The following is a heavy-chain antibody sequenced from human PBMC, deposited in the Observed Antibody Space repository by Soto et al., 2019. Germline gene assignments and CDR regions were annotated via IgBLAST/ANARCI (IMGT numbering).Heavy chain of an antibody. J-gene: IGHJ4*02. CDR1: GFTFSSYG. CDR3: AKDSDNFDYCAHGFDY. D-gene: IGHD3-16*01. V-gene: IGHV3-30*18. CDR2: ISYDGSNK. Sequence: GGSLRLSCAASGFTFSSYGMHWVRQAPGKGLEWVAVISYDGSNKYYADSVKGRFTISRDNSKNTLYLQMNSLRAEDTAVYYCAKDSDNFDYCAHGFDYWGQGTLVTVSS.